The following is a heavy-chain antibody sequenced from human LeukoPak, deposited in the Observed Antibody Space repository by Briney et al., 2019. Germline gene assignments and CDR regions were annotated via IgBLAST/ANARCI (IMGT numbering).Heavy chain of an antibody. J-gene: IGHJ4*02. D-gene: IGHD3-3*01. CDR3: TRAVFWSGHPFDY. V-gene: IGHV3-49*04. CDR1: GFTFGDYP. CDR2: IGSKAYGGTT. Sequence: GRSLRLSCTASGFTFGDYPMSWVRQAPGKGLEWVGFIGSKAYGGTTEYAASVKGRFTISRDDSKSIAYLQMNSLKTEDTAVYYCTRAVFWSGHPFDYWGQGTLVTVSS.